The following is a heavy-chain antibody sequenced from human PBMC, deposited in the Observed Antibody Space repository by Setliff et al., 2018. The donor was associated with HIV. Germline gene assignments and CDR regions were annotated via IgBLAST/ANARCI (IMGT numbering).Heavy chain of an antibody. Sequence: ASVKVSCKASGATFSNSALTWVRQAPGQGLEWMGGIIPILGIANYAQKFQGRVTITADKSTSTAYMELSSLRSEDTAVYYCARDRRTGYDILTGYSFDYWGQGTLVTVSS. CDR1: GATFSNSA. CDR2: IIPILGIA. CDR3: ARDRRTGYDILTGYSFDY. V-gene: IGHV1-69*10. D-gene: IGHD3-9*01. J-gene: IGHJ4*02.